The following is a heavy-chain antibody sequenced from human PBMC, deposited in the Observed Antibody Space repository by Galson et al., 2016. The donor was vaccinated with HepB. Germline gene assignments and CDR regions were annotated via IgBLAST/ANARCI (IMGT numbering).Heavy chain of an antibody. J-gene: IGHJ5*02. Sequence: LRLSCAASGFNFSIYGMNWLRQAPGKGLEWVSYINGGATAVRYADSVKDRFTISRDNARNLVFLQVNSLRDEDTAVYYCARGNYETSWGQGTLVTVSS. CDR2: INGGATAV. CDR1: GFNFSIYG. CDR3: ARGNYETS. V-gene: IGHV3-48*02. D-gene: IGHD3-22*01.